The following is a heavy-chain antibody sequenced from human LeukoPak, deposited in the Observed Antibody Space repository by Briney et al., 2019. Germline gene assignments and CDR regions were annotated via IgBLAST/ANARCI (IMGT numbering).Heavy chain of an antibody. J-gene: IGHJ4*02. CDR2: IKQDGSEK. CDR1: GFSLSNAW. Sequence: GGSLRLSCAASGFSLSNAWMNWVRQPPGKGLEWVANIKQDGSEKYYVDSVKGRFTISRDNAKNSLYLQMNSLRAEDTAVYYCARDGGGGYSWPGDFDYWGQGTLVTVSS. V-gene: IGHV3-7*01. CDR3: ARDGGGGYSWPGDFDY. D-gene: IGHD5-18*01.